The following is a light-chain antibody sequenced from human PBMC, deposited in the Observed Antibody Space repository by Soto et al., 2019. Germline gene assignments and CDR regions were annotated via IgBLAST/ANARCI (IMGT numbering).Light chain of an antibody. CDR2: SAS. V-gene: IGKV3-15*01. J-gene: IGKJ5*01. CDR1: QNSNRG. CDR3: QQYQSWPIT. Sequence: QSPAPLSVSPGARATLSCSFSQNSNRGLAWYQQKPGQAPRLLIYSASTRAAGVPARFSGSGSGTEFTLTISSLQSEDFAVYHCQQYQSWPITFGQGTRLEIK.